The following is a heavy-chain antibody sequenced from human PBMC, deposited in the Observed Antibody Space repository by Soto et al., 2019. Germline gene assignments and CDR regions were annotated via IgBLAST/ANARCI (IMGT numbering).Heavy chain of an antibody. J-gene: IGHJ5*02. Sequence: SETLSLTCAVSGGSISSGYSWNWIRQPPGKGLEWIGYIYHSGITYYNPSLKSRVTISVDRSKNQFSLKLSSVTAADTAVYYCARGYCSITSCSNWLDPWGQGTLVTV. CDR3: ARGYCSITSCSNWLDP. D-gene: IGHD2-2*01. V-gene: IGHV4-30-2*01. CDR2: IYHSGIT. CDR1: GGSISSGYS.